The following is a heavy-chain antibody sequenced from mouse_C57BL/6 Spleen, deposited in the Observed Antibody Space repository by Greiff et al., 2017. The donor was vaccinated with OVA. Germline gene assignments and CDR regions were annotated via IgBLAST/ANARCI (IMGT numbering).Heavy chain of an antibody. J-gene: IGHJ1*03. D-gene: IGHD1-1*01. V-gene: IGHV1-53*01. CDR2: INPSNGGT. CDR3: ARRDYYGSSCWYFDV. CDR1: GYTFTSYW. Sequence: VQLQQPGTELVKPGASVKLSCKASGYTFTSYWMHWVKQRPGQGLEWIGNINPSNGGTNYNEKFKSKATLTVDKSSSTAYMQLSSLTSEDSAVDDCARRDYYGSSCWYFDVWGTGTTVTVSS.